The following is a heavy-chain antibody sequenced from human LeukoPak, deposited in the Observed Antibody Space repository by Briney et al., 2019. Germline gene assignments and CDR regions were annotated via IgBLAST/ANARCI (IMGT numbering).Heavy chain of an antibody. J-gene: IGHJ4*02. V-gene: IGHV3-9*01. CDR2: ISWNSGSI. D-gene: IGHD5-12*01. Sequence: GRSLRLSCAASGFTFDDYAMHWVRQAPGKGLEWVSGISWNSGSIGYADSVKGRFTISRDNAKNSLYLQMNSLRAEDTALYYCAKGPASGGYDYYYFDYWGQGTLVTVSS. CDR1: GFTFDDYA. CDR3: AKGPASGGYDYYYFDY.